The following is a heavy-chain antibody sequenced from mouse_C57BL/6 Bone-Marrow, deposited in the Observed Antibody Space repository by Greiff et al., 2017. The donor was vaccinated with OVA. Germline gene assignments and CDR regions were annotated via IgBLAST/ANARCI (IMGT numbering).Heavy chain of an antibody. CDR3: ARGDGMDY. D-gene: IGHD3-3*01. Sequence: VMLVESGAELVRPGTSVKVSCKASGYAFTNYLIEWVKQRPGQGLEWIGVINPGSGGTNYNEKFKGKATLTADKSSSTAYMQLSSLTSEDSAVYFCARGDGMDYWGQGTSVTVSS. V-gene: IGHV1-54*01. CDR2: INPGSGGT. CDR1: GYAFTNYL. J-gene: IGHJ4*01.